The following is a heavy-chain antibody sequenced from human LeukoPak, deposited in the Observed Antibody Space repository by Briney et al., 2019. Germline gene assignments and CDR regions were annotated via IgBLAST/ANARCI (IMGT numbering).Heavy chain of an antibody. J-gene: IGHJ4*02. CDR1: GFTFSNYW. Sequence: GGSLRLSCAASGFTFSNYWMSWVRQTPGKGLEWVANIKEDGSDKYYVDSLKGRFTISRDNAKNSLYLQMNSLRAEDTAVYYCAKDRTRQAYWGQGTLVTVPS. CDR2: IKEDGSDK. V-gene: IGHV3-7*03. D-gene: IGHD3-3*01. CDR3: AKDRTRQAY.